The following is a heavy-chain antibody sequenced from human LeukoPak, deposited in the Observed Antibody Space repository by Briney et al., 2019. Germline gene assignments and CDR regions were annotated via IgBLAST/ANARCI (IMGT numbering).Heavy chain of an antibody. CDR1: GGTFSSYA. V-gene: IGHV1-69*06. CDR3: ARDSSGWYYDY. D-gene: IGHD6-19*01. J-gene: IGHJ4*02. CDR2: IIPIFGTA. Sequence: ASVKVSCKASGGTFSSYAISWVRQAPGQGLEWMGGIIPIFGTANCAQKFQGRVTITADKSTSTAYMELSSLRSEDTAVYYCARDSSGWYYDYWGQGTLVTVSS.